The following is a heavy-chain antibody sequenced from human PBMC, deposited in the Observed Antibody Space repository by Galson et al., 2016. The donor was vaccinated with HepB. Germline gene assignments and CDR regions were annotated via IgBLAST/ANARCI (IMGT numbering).Heavy chain of an antibody. CDR3: AKDAPSGRVVTGTWDS. Sequence: SLRLSCAASRFNFSSFAMHWVRQAPGKGLEWVAEISYTGSKEKYADSVKGRFTLSRDNSKNTLYLQMNSLRAEDTAVYYCAKDAPSGRVVTGTWDSWGQGTLVTVSS. CDR2: ISYTGSKE. CDR1: RFNFSSFA. D-gene: IGHD2-21*02. V-gene: IGHV3-30-3*02. J-gene: IGHJ4*02.